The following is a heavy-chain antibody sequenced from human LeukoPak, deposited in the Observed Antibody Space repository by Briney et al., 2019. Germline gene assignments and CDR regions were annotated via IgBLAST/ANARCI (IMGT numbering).Heavy chain of an antibody. V-gene: IGHV4-59*01. Sequence: SETLSLTCSVSDGSINLYQWSWIRQPPGKGLEWVGYGYYNGRTRYNPSIQDRVTISVDTSKKQFSLNLKSVTAAETAVYFCARGRTVTTNPDYFNLWGEGSLV. CDR2: GYYNGRT. CDR1: DGSINLYQ. D-gene: IGHD4-17*01. J-gene: IGHJ1*01. CDR3: ARGRTVTTNPDYFNL.